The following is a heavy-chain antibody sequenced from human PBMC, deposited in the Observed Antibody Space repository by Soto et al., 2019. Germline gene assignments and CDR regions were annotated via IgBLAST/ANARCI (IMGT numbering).Heavy chain of an antibody. CDR2: IYYSGST. CDR3: ARSNRIDLPDY. J-gene: IGHJ4*02. CDR1: GGSVSSGSYY. D-gene: IGHD2-15*01. Sequence: QVQLQESGPGLVKPSETLSLTCTVSGGSVSSGSYYWSWIRQPPGKGLEWIGYIYYSGSTNYNPSLKSRVTLSVDTSKNQFSLKLSSATAADTAVYYCARSNRIDLPDYWGQGTLVTVSS. V-gene: IGHV4-61*01.